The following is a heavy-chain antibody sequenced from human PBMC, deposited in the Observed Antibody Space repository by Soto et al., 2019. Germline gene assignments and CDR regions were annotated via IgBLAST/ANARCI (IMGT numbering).Heavy chain of an antibody. CDR2: ISSSSSTI. CDR3: ARLGYCSGGSCYSGLGAFDI. J-gene: IGHJ3*02. CDR1: GFTFSSYG. D-gene: IGHD2-15*01. V-gene: IGHV3-48*04. Sequence: PGGSLRLSCAASGFTFSSYGMNWVRQAPGKGLEWVSYISSSSSTIYYADSVKGRFTISRDNAKNSLYLHMNSLRAEDTAVYYCARLGYCSGGSCYSGLGAFDIWGQGTMVTVSS.